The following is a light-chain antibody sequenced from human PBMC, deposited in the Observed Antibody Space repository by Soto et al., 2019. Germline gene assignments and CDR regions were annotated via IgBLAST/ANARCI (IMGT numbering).Light chain of an antibody. V-gene: IGKV1D-12*01. J-gene: IGKJ5*01. CDR2: SAS. CDR1: QGISKS. Sequence: DIQMTQSPSSGSESVGDRVTITCQASQGISKSLAWYQQKPGKAPKLLIYSASSLQSGVPSRFSGSGFGTDFTLTISSLQPEDFATYYCQQADTFPITCGQGTRREI. CDR3: QQADTFPIT.